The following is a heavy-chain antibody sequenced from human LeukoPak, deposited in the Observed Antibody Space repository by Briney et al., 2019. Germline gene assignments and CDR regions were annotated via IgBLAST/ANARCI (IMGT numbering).Heavy chain of an antibody. CDR2: IWYDASNK. J-gene: IGHJ5*02. CDR3: VRGVGVSRFNYFDP. V-gene: IGHV3-33*01. D-gene: IGHD1-26*01. Sequence: SLSLYCAASGFTFSNFDMHWVRQAPGLGLVGVADIWYDASNKYYADSVKGRFTISRDNSKNTLYLQMNSLRDDDTAVYYCVRGVGVSRFNYFDPWGQGTLVTVSS. CDR1: GFTFSNFD.